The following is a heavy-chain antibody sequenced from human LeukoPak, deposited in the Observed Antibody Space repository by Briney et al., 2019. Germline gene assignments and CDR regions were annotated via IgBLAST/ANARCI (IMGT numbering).Heavy chain of an antibody. Sequence: PGVPLTLSCVVCGNIFRNYCMSWVRHAPGRGVEWVANINPGGSTENYVPSVKGRFNMSRDKARNSLFMQMNSLRAEDTAVYYCPPKPATGYAFDTWGRGTMVTVSS. D-gene: IGHD1-14*01. J-gene: IGHJ3*02. CDR2: INPGGSTE. CDR1: GNIFRNYC. CDR3: PPKPATGYAFDT. V-gene: IGHV3-7*01.